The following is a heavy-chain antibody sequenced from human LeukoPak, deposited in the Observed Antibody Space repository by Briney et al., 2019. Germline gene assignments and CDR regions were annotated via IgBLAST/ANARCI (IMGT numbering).Heavy chain of an antibody. CDR1: GFTFSSYG. CDR3: ARGTVRGPFDY. V-gene: IGHV3-33*08. D-gene: IGHD3-10*01. J-gene: IGHJ4*02. CDR2: IWYDGSNK. Sequence: QPGGSLRLSCAASGFTFSSYGMHWVRQAPGKGLEWVAVIWYDGSNKYYADSVKGRFTISRDNSKNTLYLQMNSLRAEDTAVYYCARGTVRGPFDYWGQGTLVTVSS.